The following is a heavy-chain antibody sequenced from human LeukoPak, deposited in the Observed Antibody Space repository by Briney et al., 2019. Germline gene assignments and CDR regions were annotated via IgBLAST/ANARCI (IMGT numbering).Heavy chain of an antibody. J-gene: IGHJ3*02. CDR1: GFTFSSYA. CDR2: ISYDGSNK. D-gene: IGHD5-18*01. V-gene: IGHV3-30*18. Sequence: GGSLRLSCAASGFTFSSYAMHWVRQAPGKGLEWVAVISYDGSNKYYADSVKGRFTISRDNSKNTLYLQMNSLRAEDTAVYYCAKDQFPWAAMVSQGAFDIWGQGTMVTVSS. CDR3: AKDQFPWAAMVSQGAFDI.